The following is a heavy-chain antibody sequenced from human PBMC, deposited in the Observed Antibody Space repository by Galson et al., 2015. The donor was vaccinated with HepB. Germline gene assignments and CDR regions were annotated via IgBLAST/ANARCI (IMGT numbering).Heavy chain of an antibody. CDR3: ARDPRPYGDYVVPHY. Sequence: SLRLSCAASGFTFSSYWMHWVRQAPGKGLVWVSRINSDGSSTSYADSVKGRFTISRDNAKNTLYLQMNSLRAEDTAVYYCARDPRPYGDYVVPHYWGQGTLVTVSS. D-gene: IGHD4-17*01. CDR1: GFTFSSYW. V-gene: IGHV3-74*01. CDR2: INSDGSST. J-gene: IGHJ4*02.